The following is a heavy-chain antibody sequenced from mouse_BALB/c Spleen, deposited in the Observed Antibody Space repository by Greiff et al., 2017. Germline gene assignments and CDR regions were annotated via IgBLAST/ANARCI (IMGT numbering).Heavy chain of an antibody. Sequence: EVQLQESGPGLVKPSQSLSLTCSVTGYSITSGYYWNWIRQFPGNKLEWMGYISYDGSNNYNPSLKNRISITRDTSKNQFFLKLNSVTTEDTATYYCARGTTAHYYAMDYWGQGTSVTVSS. CDR3: ARGTTAHYYAMDY. CDR1: GYSITSGYY. D-gene: IGHD1-2*01. J-gene: IGHJ4*01. CDR2: ISYDGSN. V-gene: IGHV3-6*02.